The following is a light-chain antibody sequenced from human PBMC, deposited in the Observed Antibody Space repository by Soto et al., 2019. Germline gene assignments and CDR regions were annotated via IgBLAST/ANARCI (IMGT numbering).Light chain of an antibody. Sequence: EIVMTQSPATLSVSPGERATLSCRASQSVSSNLAWYQQKPGQAPRLLIYGASTRATGIPARFSGSGSGTEFTLTISSLQSEDFAVYYCQHCNNWPITFGQGTRLEIK. CDR1: QSVSSN. V-gene: IGKV3-15*01. CDR2: GAS. CDR3: QHCNNWPIT. J-gene: IGKJ5*01.